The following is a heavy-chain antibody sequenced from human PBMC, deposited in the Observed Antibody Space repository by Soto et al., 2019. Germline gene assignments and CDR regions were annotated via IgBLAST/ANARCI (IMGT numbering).Heavy chain of an antibody. CDR1: GYTFTSYD. D-gene: IGHD2-2*01. V-gene: IGHV1-8*01. CDR3: ARGDIVVVPDARCYYGMDV. J-gene: IGHJ6*02. CDR2: MNPNSGNT. Sequence: QVQLVQSGAEVKKPGASVKVSCKASGYTFTSYDINWVRQATGQGLEWMGWMNPNSGNTGYAQKFQGRVTMTRKTSISTAYMELSSLRSEDTAVYYCARGDIVVVPDARCYYGMDVWGQGTTVTVSS.